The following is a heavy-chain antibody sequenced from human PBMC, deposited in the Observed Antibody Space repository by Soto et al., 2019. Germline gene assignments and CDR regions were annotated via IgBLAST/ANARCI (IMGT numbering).Heavy chain of an antibody. J-gene: IGHJ4*02. Sequence: EVHLLQSGGTLIQPGGPLSLSCEASGFDFSAYPLTWVRQPPGKGLEWVSGITYTGDTTYYADSVKGRFTISRDNFKNTVYLQLNSLRPDDTAMYYCAKDWPGTSSVTSDYWGQGTLVTVSS. CDR1: GFDFSAYP. D-gene: IGHD4-17*01. CDR3: AKDWPGTSSVTSDY. CDR2: ITYTGDTT. V-gene: IGHV3-23*01.